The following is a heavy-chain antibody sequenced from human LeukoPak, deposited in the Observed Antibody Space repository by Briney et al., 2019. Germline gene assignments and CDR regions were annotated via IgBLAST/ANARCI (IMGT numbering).Heavy chain of an antibody. CDR1: GGSISSGDYY. J-gene: IGHJ4*02. V-gene: IGHV4-30-4*08. CDR2: IYYSGST. D-gene: IGHD3-16*01. Sequence: SETLSLTCTVSGGSISSGDYYWSWIRQPPGKGLEWIGYIYYSGSTYYNPSLKSRVTISVDTSKNQFSLKLSSVTAADTAVYYCARESGGSGEYFDYWGQGTLVTVSS. CDR3: ARESGGSGEYFDY.